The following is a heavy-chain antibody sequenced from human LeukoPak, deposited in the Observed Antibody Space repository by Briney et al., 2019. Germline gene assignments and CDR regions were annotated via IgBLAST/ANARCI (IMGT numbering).Heavy chain of an antibody. CDR2: LWYDGSNN. Sequence: GGSLRLSCAASEFTFSNYGMHWVRQAPGKGREWVAVLWYDGSNNYYADSVKGRFTISRDNSKNTLYLQMNSLRVEDTAVYYCARESLDDDAFDIWGQGTMVAVSS. V-gene: IGHV3-33*01. CDR3: ARESLDDDAFDI. CDR1: EFTFSNYG. D-gene: IGHD1-26*01. J-gene: IGHJ3*02.